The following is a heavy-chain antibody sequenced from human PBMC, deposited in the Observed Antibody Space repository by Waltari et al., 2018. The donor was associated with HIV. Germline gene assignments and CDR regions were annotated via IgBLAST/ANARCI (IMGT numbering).Heavy chain of an antibody. J-gene: IGHJ4*02. CDR3: ARDLGPTYGDYGDY. D-gene: IGHD4-17*01. CDR2: IKQDGTEK. Sequence: SCAASGFTFSSYWMTWVRQAPGKGLEWVANIKQDGTEKYYVDSVKGRFTISRDNAKNSLYLQRNSLRAEDTAVYYCARDLGPTYGDYGDYWGQGTLVTVSS. CDR1: GFTFSSYW. V-gene: IGHV3-7*01.